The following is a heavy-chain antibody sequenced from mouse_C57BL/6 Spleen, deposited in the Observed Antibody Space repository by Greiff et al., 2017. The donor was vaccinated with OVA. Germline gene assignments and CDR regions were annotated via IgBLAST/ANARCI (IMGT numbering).Heavy chain of an antibody. CDR3: ARESYGSRGCYFDV. CDR2: ISYDGST. J-gene: IGHJ1*03. D-gene: IGHD1-1*01. CDR1: GYSITSGYF. Sequence: DVKLVESGPGLVKPSQSLTLTCSVSGYSITSGYFWNWIRQPPGNQQEWVGNISYDGSTNYNQSLKNRFPISRDTSKNQFFLKLNSVTTEDTATYYCARESYGSRGCYFDVWGKGTTVTVSS. V-gene: IGHV3-6*01.